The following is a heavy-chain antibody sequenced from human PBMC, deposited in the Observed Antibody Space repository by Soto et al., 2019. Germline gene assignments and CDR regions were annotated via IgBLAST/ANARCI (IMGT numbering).Heavy chain of an antibody. CDR1: GFTFNSHA. CDR2: ISYDANNK. CDR3: ARAYCGGGSCSSYLHS. D-gene: IGHD2-15*01. J-gene: IGHJ4*02. V-gene: IGHV3-30-3*01. Sequence: QVQLVESGGGVVQPGRSLRLSCAASGFTFNSHAMHWVRQAPDKGLEWVAVISYDANNKYYADSVKGRFTISRDNSKDTMYLQMNTLRAEDTAVYYCARAYCGGGSCSSYLHSWGQGTLVTVSS.